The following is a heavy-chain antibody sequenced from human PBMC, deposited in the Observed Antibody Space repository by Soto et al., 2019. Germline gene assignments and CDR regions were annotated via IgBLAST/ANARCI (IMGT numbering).Heavy chain of an antibody. D-gene: IGHD6-19*01. V-gene: IGHV1-3*01. J-gene: IGHJ4*02. Sequence: ASVKVSCKASGYTFTSYAMHWVRQAPGQRLEWMGWINAGNGNTKYSQKFQGRVTITRDTSASTAYMELSSLRSEDTAVYYCAREAVAGEILHYFDYWGQGTLVTVSS. CDR3: AREAVAGEILHYFDY. CDR1: GYTFTSYA. CDR2: INAGNGNT.